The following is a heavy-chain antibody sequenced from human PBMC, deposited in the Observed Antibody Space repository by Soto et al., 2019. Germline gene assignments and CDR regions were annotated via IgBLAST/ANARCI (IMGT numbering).Heavy chain of an antibody. D-gene: IGHD3-22*01. Sequence: GASVKVSCKVSGYALTELSMHWVRQAPGKGLEWMGGFDPEDGETIYAQKFQGRVTMTEDTSTDTAYMELSSLRSEDTAVYYCAISGHYYDSSWDYWGQGTLVTVSS. V-gene: IGHV1-24*01. CDR1: GYALTELS. J-gene: IGHJ4*02. CDR3: AISGHYYDSSWDY. CDR2: FDPEDGET.